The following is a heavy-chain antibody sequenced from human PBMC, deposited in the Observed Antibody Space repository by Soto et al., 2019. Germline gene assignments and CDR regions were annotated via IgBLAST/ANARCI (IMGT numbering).Heavy chain of an antibody. J-gene: IGHJ4*02. Sequence: LSLTCTVSGGSISSFYWTWIRQPPGKGLEWIGYIYYSGSTNYNPSLKSRVSISVDTSKNQFSLKLRSVTAADTAVYFCARVGGVAARTFDYWGQGTLVTVSS. CDR2: IYYSGST. CDR1: GGSISSFY. CDR3: ARVGGVAARTFDY. V-gene: IGHV4-59*01. D-gene: IGHD6-6*01.